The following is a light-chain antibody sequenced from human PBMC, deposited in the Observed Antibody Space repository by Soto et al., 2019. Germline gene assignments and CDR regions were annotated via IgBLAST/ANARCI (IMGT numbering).Light chain of an antibody. J-gene: IGLJ1*01. V-gene: IGLV2-11*01. CDR3: CSYAGSDTHYV. CDR1: SSDVGGYNS. CDR2: DVS. Sequence: LTQPRSVSGSPGQSVTISCTGTSSDVGGYNSVSWYQQHPDKAPKFMIYDVSKRPSVVPDRFSGSKSGNTASLTISGLQAEDEADYYCCSYAGSDTHYVFGTGTKVTVL.